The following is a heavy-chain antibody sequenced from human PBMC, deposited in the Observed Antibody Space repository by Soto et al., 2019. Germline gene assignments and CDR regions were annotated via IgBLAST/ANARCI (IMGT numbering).Heavy chain of an antibody. CDR3: ARGRGGSDGGNWGQFDI. J-gene: IGHJ3*02. CDR1: GFTFSGFG. CDR2: IWYGGSKK. Sequence: QVQLVESGGGVVQPGTSLRLSCEASGFTFSGFGMNWVRQAPGKGLEWVAVIWYGGSKKYYADCVKGRFTMSRDNSKNALYLQMNSLRAEDTAVYYCARGRGGSDGGNWGQFDIWGQGTVVTVSS. D-gene: IGHD7-27*01. V-gene: IGHV3-33*01.